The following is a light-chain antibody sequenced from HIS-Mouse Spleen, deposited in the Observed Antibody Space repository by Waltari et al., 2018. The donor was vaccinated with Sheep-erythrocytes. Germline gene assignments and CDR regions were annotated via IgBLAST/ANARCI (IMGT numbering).Light chain of an antibody. CDR2: GAS. Sequence: EIVMTKSPATLSVSPGERATLSCRSSQSVSSNLAWYQQKPGQAPRPLIYGASTRATGIPARFSGSGSGTEFTLTISSMQSEDFAVYYCQKYNNWPETFGEGTKVEIK. V-gene: IGKV3-15*01. CDR1: QSVSSN. CDR3: QKYNNWPET. J-gene: IGKJ1*01.